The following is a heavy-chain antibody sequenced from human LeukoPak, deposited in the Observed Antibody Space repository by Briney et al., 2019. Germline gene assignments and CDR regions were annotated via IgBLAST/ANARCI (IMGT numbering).Heavy chain of an antibody. J-gene: IGHJ5*02. CDR3: ARDAPQVPAAGVLAS. V-gene: IGHV3-53*01. Sequence: GGSLRLSCAASGFTVSDNYMSWVRQAPGKGLEWVSVMYSRGDTYYANSVKGRFTFSRDISKNTLYLQMNGLRTEDTAMYYCARDAPQVPAAGVLASWGQGTLVTVSS. D-gene: IGHD6-13*01. CDR2: MYSRGDT. CDR1: GFTVSDNY.